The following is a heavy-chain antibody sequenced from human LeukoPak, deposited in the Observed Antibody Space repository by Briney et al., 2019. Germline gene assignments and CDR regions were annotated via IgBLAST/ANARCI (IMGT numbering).Heavy chain of an antibody. J-gene: IGHJ4*02. Sequence: PGGSLRLSCAACGFTFSSYWMHWLRQAPGKGLVWVSRINSDGSSTNYADSVKGRFTISRDNAKNTLYLQMNSLRAEDMAVYYCARANNTRTYYYDSSGYRGYSREGTLVTVCS. CDR3: ARANNTRTYYYDSSGYRGY. D-gene: IGHD3-22*01. CDR2: INSDGSST. CDR1: GFTFSSYW. V-gene: IGHV3-74*01.